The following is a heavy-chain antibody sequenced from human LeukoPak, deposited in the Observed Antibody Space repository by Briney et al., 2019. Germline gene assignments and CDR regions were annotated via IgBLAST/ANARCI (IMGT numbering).Heavy chain of an antibody. CDR3: ARGTTGTTPVRYYYYGMDV. CDR1: GGTFSSYA. Sequence: SVKVSCKASGGTFSSYAISWVRQAPGQGLEWMGGIIPIFGTANYAQKFQGRVTITADESTGTAYMELSSLRSEDTAVYYCARGTTGTTPVRYYYYGMDVWGKGTTVTVSS. D-gene: IGHD1-1*01. CDR2: IIPIFGTA. V-gene: IGHV1-69*01. J-gene: IGHJ6*04.